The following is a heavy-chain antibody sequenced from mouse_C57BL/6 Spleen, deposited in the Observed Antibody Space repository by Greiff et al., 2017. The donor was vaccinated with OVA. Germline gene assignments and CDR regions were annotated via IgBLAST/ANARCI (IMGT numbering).Heavy chain of an antibody. J-gene: IGHJ1*03. CDR1: GYTFTSYW. Sequence: VHLVESGPELVKPGASVQISCKASGYTFTSYWMHWVTQRPGQGLEWIGNINPSNGGTNYNEKFKSKATLTVDKSSSTAYMQLSSLTSEDSAVYDCARNYYGSSYEWYFDVWGTGTTVTVSS. CDR2: INPSNGGT. V-gene: IGHV1-53*01. CDR3: ARNYYGSSYEWYFDV. D-gene: IGHD1-1*01.